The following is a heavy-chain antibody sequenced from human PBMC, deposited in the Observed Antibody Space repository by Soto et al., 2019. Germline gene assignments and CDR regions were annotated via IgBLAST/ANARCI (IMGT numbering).Heavy chain of an antibody. V-gene: IGHV2-5*02. D-gene: IGHD3-10*01. CDR3: AHSRNLITEDAQVGDFDY. CDR1: GFSLTTGGEG. Sequence: QITLKESGPTLVKPTETLTLTCSFSGFSLTTGGEGVGWVRQPPGEALEWLALIYWDDDERYSPSLKTRLTITNDPSKNQVVLIMTNMDPGDTATYFCAHSRNLITEDAQVGDFDYWGQGTLVTVSS. J-gene: IGHJ4*02. CDR2: IYWDDDE.